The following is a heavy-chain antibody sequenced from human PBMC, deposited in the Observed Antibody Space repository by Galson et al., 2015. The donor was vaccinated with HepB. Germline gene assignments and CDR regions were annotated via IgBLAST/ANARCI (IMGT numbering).Heavy chain of an antibody. CDR2: ISYDGSNK. D-gene: IGHD2-2*01. V-gene: IGHV3-30*18. CDR3: ANLVPAASSGNAFDI. Sequence: SLRLSCAASGFTFSSYGMHWVRQAPGKGLEWVAVISYDGSNKYYADSVKGRFTISRDNSKNTLYLQMNSLRAEDTAVYYCANLVPAASSGNAFDIWGQGTMVTVSS. CDR1: GFTFSSYG. J-gene: IGHJ3*02.